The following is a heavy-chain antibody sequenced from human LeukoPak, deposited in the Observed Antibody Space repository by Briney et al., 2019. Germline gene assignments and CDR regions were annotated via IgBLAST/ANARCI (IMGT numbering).Heavy chain of an antibody. Sequence: GRSLRLSCAASGFTFSSYAMHWVRQAPGKGLEWVAVISYDGSNKYYADSVKGRFTISRDNSKNTLYLQMNSLRAEDTAVYYCARDRAGYYDSSGYHLGYYFDYWGQGTLVTVSS. D-gene: IGHD3-22*01. CDR1: GFTFSSYA. J-gene: IGHJ4*02. CDR2: ISYDGSNK. CDR3: ARDRAGYYDSSGYHLGYYFDY. V-gene: IGHV3-30-3*01.